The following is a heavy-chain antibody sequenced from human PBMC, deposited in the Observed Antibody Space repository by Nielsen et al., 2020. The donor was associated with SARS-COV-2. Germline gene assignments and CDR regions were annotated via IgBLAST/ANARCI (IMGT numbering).Heavy chain of an antibody. CDR1: GFTFSDYY. Sequence: GGSLRLSCAASGFTFSDYYMSWIRQAPGKGLEWVSYISSSSSYIYYADSVKGRFTISRDNAKNSLYLQMNSLRAKDTAVYYCARDGAAAAGNYYYYYYGMDVWGQGTTVTVSS. V-gene: IGHV3-11*06. CDR2: ISSSSSYI. D-gene: IGHD6-13*01. J-gene: IGHJ6*02. CDR3: ARDGAAAAGNYYYYYYGMDV.